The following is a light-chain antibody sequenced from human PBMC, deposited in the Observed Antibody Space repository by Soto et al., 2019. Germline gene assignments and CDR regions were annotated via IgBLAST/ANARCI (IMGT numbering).Light chain of an antibody. Sequence: EIVLTQSPGTLSLSPGERATLSCRASQSVDSSYLAWYHQRPGQAPRLLIYGASSRATGIPDRFSGSGSGTDFTLTISSLQSEDFAVYYCEQYNNWPITFGQGTRLEIK. CDR1: QSVDSSY. V-gene: IGKV3-20*01. CDR3: EQYNNWPIT. CDR2: GAS. J-gene: IGKJ5*01.